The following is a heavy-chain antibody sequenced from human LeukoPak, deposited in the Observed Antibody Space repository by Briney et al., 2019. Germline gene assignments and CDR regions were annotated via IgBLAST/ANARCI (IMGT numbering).Heavy chain of an antibody. CDR2: ISGGVSTI. Sequence: PGGSLRLSCEASEFTFITYSMNWVRQAPGKGLEWVSYISGGVSTIYYADSVKGRFTISRDNAKNSLYLQMNSLRDEDTAVYYCARDFRYHDSSGYYSFDYWGQGTLVTVSS. D-gene: IGHD3-22*01. CDR1: EFTFITYS. V-gene: IGHV3-48*02. J-gene: IGHJ4*02. CDR3: ARDFRYHDSSGYYSFDY.